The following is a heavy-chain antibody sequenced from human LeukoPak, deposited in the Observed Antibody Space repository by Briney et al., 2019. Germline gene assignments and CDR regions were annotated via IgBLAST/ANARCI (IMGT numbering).Heavy chain of an antibody. J-gene: IGHJ4*02. Sequence: PGGSLRLSCAASGFTFSSYWMSWVRQAPGNGLEWVANIKQDGSEKYYVDSVKGRFTISRDNAKNSLYLQMNSLRAEDTGVYYCARDGFGGSGDFDYWGQGTLVTVSS. D-gene: IGHD3-10*01. CDR3: ARDGFGGSGDFDY. CDR1: GFTFSSYW. CDR2: IKQDGSEK. V-gene: IGHV3-7*01.